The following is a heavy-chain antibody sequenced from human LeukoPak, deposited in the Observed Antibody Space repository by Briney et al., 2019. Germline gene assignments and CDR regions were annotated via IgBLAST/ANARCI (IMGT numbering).Heavy chain of an antibody. CDR3: ARLTGYSSESWFDP. Sequence: PSETLSLTCSVSDYSISNGYFWGWIRQPPGKGLEWIGSLYHSGSTYYNPSLKSRVTISVDTSKNQFSLKLSSVTAADTAVYYCARLTGYSSESWFDPWGQGTLVTVSS. CDR1: DYSISNGYF. D-gene: IGHD3-9*01. J-gene: IGHJ5*02. V-gene: IGHV4-38-2*02. CDR2: LYHSGST.